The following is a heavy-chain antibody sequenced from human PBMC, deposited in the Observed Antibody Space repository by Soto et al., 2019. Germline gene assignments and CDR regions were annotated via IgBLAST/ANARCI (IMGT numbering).Heavy chain of an antibody. CDR1: GFSISRYW. V-gene: IGHV3-7*05. Sequence: DVQLVESGGGLVQPGGSLRVSCGASGFSISRYWMSWVRRAPGEGLEWVGNIDQDGTENFYAGSVRGRFTISRDNAMNSLYLQMDSLTAEDTAVYFCARDRGNGYYGQDTWGMDVWGQGTTVTVSS. CDR2: IDQDGTEN. CDR3: ARDRGNGYYGQDTWGMDV. D-gene: IGHD1-26*01. J-gene: IGHJ6*02.